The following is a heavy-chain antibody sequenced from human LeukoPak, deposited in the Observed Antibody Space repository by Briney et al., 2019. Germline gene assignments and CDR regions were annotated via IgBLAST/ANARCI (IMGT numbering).Heavy chain of an antibody. CDR3: AKDRIFLGPGTSSDAFDI. Sequence: DSVKGRFTISRDTSKNTLHLQMNSLRAEDTAIYYCAKDRIFLGPGTSSDAFDIWGQGTMVTVSS. V-gene: IGHV3-30*02. D-gene: IGHD1-14*01. J-gene: IGHJ3*02.